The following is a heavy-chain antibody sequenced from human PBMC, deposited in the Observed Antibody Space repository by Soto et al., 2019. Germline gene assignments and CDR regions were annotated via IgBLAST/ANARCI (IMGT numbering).Heavy chain of an antibody. CDR2: INERGSI. CDR3: ARESHDILTGPPWVWYFDL. D-gene: IGHD3-9*01. V-gene: IGHV4-34*01. Sequence: QVQLQQWGAGPLRPLETLSLTCGVSGGSFSGYYWAWIRQSPGKGLEWIGEINERGSINYNPSLTSRVSISVDTSKNHYSLNLRSVTAADTAVYYCARESHDILTGPPWVWYFDLWGRGTLVTVSS. CDR1: GGSFSGYY. J-gene: IGHJ2*01.